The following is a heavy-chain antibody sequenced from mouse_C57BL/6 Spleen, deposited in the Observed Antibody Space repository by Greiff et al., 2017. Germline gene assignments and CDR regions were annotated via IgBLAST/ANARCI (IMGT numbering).Heavy chain of an antibody. D-gene: IGHD1-1*01. CDR3: ARGLITTVVADYFDY. Sequence: VQLQQSGPELVKPGASVKISCKASGYAFSSSWMNWVKQRPGKGLEWIGRIYPGDGDTNYNGKFKGKATLTADKSSSTAYMQLSSLTSEDSAVYFCARGLITTVVADYFDYWGQGTTLTVSS. J-gene: IGHJ2*01. CDR1: GYAFSSSW. V-gene: IGHV1-82*01. CDR2: IYPGDGDT.